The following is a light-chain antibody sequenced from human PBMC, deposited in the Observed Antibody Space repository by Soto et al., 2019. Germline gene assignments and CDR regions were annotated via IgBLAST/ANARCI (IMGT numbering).Light chain of an antibody. Sequence: QPVLTQSPSASASLGVSVKLTCTLSSGHSNYAIAWHQQQPEKGPGYLMKLNTDGSHSKGDGIPDRFSGSTSGAERYLTIPSLQSEDEADYYCQTWGPGVVFGGGTKVTVL. CDR1: SGHSNYA. J-gene: IGLJ2*01. V-gene: IGLV4-69*01. CDR3: QTWGPGVV. CDR2: LNTDGSH.